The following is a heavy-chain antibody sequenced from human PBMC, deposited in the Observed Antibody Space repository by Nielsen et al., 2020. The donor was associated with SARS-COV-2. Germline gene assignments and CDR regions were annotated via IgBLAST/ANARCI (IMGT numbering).Heavy chain of an antibody. CDR2: INHSGST. D-gene: IGHD6-13*01. CDR3: ARVYRAAAAGLDY. V-gene: IGHV4-34*01. CDR1: GGSFSGYY. J-gene: IGHJ4*02. Sequence: SETLSLTCAVYGGSFSGYYWSWIRQPPGKGLEWIGEINHSGSTNYNPSLKSRVTISVDTSKNQFSLKLSSVTAADTAVYYCARVYRAAAAGLDYWGQGTLVTVSS.